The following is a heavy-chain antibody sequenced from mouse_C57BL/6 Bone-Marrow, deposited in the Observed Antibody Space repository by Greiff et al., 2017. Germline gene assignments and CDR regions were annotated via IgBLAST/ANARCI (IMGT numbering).Heavy chain of an antibody. CDR1: GYTFTSYW. Sequence: QVQLKQPGAELVKPGASVKLSCKASGYTFTSYWMHWVKQRPGHGLEWIGMIHPNSGSTNYNEKFKSKATLTVDKSSSTAYMQLSSLTSEDSAVYDGARGIYYYGGSYFDYGGQGTTLTVSS. J-gene: IGHJ2*01. CDR2: IHPNSGST. V-gene: IGHV1-64*01. D-gene: IGHD1-1*01. CDR3: ARGIYYYGGSYFDY.